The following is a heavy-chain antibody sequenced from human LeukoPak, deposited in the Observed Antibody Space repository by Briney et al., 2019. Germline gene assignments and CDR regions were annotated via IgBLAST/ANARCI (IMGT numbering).Heavy chain of an antibody. CDR2: ISHDENNK. CDR1: GFTFSNYG. J-gene: IGHJ5*02. Sequence: GRSLRLSCAASGFTFSNYGMHWVRQAPGKGLEWVTGISHDENNKYYADSVKGRCTISRDNSKSTVYLQMNSLSTEDTAVYYCAKGGGTYYNPFDPWGQGTLFTVSS. D-gene: IGHD3-10*01. V-gene: IGHV3-30*18. CDR3: AKGGGTYYNPFDP.